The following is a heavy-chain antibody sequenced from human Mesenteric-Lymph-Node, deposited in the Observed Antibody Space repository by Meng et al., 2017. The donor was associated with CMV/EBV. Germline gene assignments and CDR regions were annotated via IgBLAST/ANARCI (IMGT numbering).Heavy chain of an antibody. CDR1: GDSISSPSYY. Sequence: VSGDSISSPSYYWGWIRQPPGKGLEWIGSVSRSGNTFDNPSLKNRVSMSVDTSKNQVSLKLTSVTAADTAMYYCARESGDRTDWFDSWGQGTLVTVSS. CDR3: ARESGDRTDWFDS. J-gene: IGHJ5*01. V-gene: IGHV4-39*07. CDR2: VSRSGNT. D-gene: IGHD4-17*01.